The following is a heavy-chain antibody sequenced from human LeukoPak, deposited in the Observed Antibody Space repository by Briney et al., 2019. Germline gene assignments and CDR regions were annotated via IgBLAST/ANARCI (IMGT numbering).Heavy chain of an antibody. V-gene: IGHV3-15*01. D-gene: IGHD2-15*01. CDR3: TTDPDIDGGGC. J-gene: IGHJ1*01. CDR1: GFTFNNAW. CDR2: IKRKTEGGTT. Sequence: GGPLRLSCAASGFTFNNAWMTWVRQAPGRGLEWVGRIKRKTEGGTTDYAAPVEGRFTISRDDSKNTLYLQMNSLKTEDTAIYYCTTDPDIDGGGCWGQGTLVTVSS.